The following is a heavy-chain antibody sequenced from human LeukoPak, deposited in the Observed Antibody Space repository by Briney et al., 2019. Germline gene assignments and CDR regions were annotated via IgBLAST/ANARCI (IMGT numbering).Heavy chain of an antibody. D-gene: IGHD1-1*01. CDR3: ARATGTLGN. J-gene: IGHJ4*02. CDR2: ISNSDGST. Sequence: GGSLRLSCAASGFTFSSYEMNWVRQAPGKGLEWVSTISNSDGSTYYADSVKGRFTISRDNSKNTLYLQMNSLTAEDTAIFYCARATGTLGNWGQGTLVTVSS. CDR1: GFTFSSYE. V-gene: IGHV3-23*01.